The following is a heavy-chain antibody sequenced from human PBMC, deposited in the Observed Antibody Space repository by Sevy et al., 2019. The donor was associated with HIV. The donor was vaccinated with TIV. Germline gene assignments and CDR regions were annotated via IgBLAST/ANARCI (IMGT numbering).Heavy chain of an antibody. D-gene: IGHD1-1*01. Sequence: SKTLSLTCSVSGGSISSYFWTWVRQSPGKGLEWIGNIYFTGNTDYSPSLKSRVTLSLDPSKSQFSLTLKSVTAADTAIYFCARDSTTRPRVLDYWGQGTLVTVSS. CDR1: GGSISSYF. CDR3: ARDSTTRPRVLDY. V-gene: IGHV4-59*01. CDR2: IYFTGNT. J-gene: IGHJ4*02.